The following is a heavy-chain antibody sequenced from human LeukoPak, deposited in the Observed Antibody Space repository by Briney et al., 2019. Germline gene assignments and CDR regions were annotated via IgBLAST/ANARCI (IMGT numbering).Heavy chain of an antibody. V-gene: IGHV3-21*01. CDR3: ARLADYGNYGPREYLDF. J-gene: IGHJ4*02. Sequence: GGSLRLSCAASGFTFSNYGMNWVRQAPGKGLEWVSSISSSSSSIYYADSLKGRFTISRDNAKTSLCLQMNSLRAEDTAVYYCARLADYGNYGPREYLDFWGQGTLVTVSS. CDR2: ISSSSSSI. D-gene: IGHD4-11*01. CDR1: GFTFSNYG.